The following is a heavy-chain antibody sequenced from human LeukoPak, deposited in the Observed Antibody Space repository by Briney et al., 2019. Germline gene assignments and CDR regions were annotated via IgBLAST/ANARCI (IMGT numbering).Heavy chain of an antibody. CDR1: GYTFTSYY. D-gene: IGHD1-26*01. CDR2: INPSGGST. V-gene: IGHV1-46*01. J-gene: IGHJ4*02. CDR3: ARGAYSGSYLSDY. Sequence: ASVKVSCKASGYTFTSYYMHWVRPAPGQGLEWMGIINPSGGSTSYAQKFQGRVTMTRDTSISTAYMELSRLRSDDTAVYYCARGAYSGSYLSDYWGQGTLVTVSS.